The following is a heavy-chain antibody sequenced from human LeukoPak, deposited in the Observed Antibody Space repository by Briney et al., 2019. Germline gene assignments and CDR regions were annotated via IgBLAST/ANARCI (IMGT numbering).Heavy chain of an antibody. J-gene: IGHJ4*02. CDR3: ASGITMVRGPTHFDY. CDR1: GFIFNSYE. CDR2: ISSSSSYR. V-gene: IGHV3-21*01. D-gene: IGHD3-10*01. Sequence: GGSLRLSCAASGFIFNSYEMNWVRQAPGKGLEWVSSISSSSSYRYYADSVKGRFTISRDNAKNSLYLQMNSLRAEDTAVYYCASGITMVRGPTHFDYWGQGTLVTVSS.